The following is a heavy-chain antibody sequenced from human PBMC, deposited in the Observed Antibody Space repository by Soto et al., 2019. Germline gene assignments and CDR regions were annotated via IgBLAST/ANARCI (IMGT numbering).Heavy chain of an antibody. CDR2: INPSGGST. V-gene: IGHV1-46*01. J-gene: IGHJ4*02. CDR3: ARDQFDSYGPKGGLDY. CDR1: GYTFTSYY. D-gene: IGHD5-18*01. Sequence: ASVKVSCKASGYTFTSYYMHWVRQAPGQGLEWMGIINPSGGSTSYAQKFQGRVTVTRDTSTSTVYMELRSLRSDDTAVYYCARDQFDSYGPKGGLDYWGQGTLVTVSS.